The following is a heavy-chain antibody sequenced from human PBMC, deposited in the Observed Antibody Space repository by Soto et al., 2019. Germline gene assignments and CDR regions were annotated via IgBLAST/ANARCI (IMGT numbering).Heavy chain of an antibody. CDR2: INAGNGNT. D-gene: IGHD5-12*01. CDR1: GYTFTGYS. V-gene: IGHV1-3*01. CDR3: ARDKDRLQLGGNYYYILDV. J-gene: IGHJ6*02. Sequence: ASVKVSCKASGYTFTGYSMHWVRQAPGQRLEWMGWINAGNGNTSYAQKFQGRVTITADESTSTAYMELSGLKSDDTAVYYCARDKDRLQLGGNYYYILDVWGQGTTVTVSS.